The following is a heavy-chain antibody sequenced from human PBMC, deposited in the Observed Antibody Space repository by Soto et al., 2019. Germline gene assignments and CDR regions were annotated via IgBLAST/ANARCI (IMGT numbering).Heavy chain of an antibody. CDR2: ISGSGGST. J-gene: IGHJ4*02. D-gene: IGHD3-10*01. CDR1: GFTFSSYA. V-gene: IGHV3-23*01. CDR3: AKGYSYWNYGSGSYYPLGY. Sequence: PGGSLRLSCAASGFTFSSYAMSWVRQAPGKGLEWVSAISGSGGSTYYADSVKGRFTISRDNSKKTLYLQMNSLRAEDTAVYYCAKGYSYWNYGSGSYYPLGYWGQGTLVTVST.